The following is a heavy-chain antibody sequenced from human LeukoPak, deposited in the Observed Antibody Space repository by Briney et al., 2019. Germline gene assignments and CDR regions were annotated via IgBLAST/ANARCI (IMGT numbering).Heavy chain of an antibody. Sequence: SETLSLTCTVSGGSISSYYWSWIRQPPGKGLEWTGYIYYSGSTNYNPSLKSRVTISVDTSKNQFSLKLSSVTAADTAVYYCARLHYGGNYGYYYYYMDVWGKGTTVTISS. V-gene: IGHV4-59*01. CDR2: IYYSGST. D-gene: IGHD4-23*01. J-gene: IGHJ6*03. CDR3: ARLHYGGNYGYYYYYMDV. CDR1: GGSISSYY.